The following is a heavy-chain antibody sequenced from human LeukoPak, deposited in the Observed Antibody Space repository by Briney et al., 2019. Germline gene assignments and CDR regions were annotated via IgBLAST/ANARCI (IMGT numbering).Heavy chain of an antibody. D-gene: IGHD3-22*01. Sequence: GGSLRLSCAASGFTFSGHWMHWVRHAPGKGPVWVSRINTDGSNAIYADSVRGRFTISRDNAKNTLYLQMNRLRAEDTAVYYCARRGGDSTGHQGDFDYWGQGTLVTVSS. V-gene: IGHV3-74*01. CDR3: ARRGGDSTGHQGDFDY. J-gene: IGHJ4*02. CDR1: GFTFSGHW. CDR2: INTDGSNA.